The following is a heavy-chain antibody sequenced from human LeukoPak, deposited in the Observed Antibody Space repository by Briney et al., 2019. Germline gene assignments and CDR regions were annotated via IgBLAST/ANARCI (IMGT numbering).Heavy chain of an antibody. J-gene: IGHJ4*02. CDR1: GGSISTNY. V-gene: IGHV4-59*01. Sequence: SETPSLTCTVSGGSISTNYWTWIRQPPGKGLEWMGYFSYSGSTHYSPSLKSRVTMSVDTFKNQLSLNLTSVTAADTAVYYCARGGASRYDSWGQGTLVTVS. CDR3: ARGGASRYDS. CDR2: FSYSGST. D-gene: IGHD3-9*01.